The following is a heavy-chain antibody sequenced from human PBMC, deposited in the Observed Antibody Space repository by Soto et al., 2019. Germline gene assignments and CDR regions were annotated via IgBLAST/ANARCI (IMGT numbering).Heavy chain of an antibody. J-gene: IGHJ6*02. D-gene: IGHD5-18*01. V-gene: IGHV4-31*03. CDR3: ARGAHSYGFYYYYYGMDV. Sequence: PSETLSLTCTVSGGSISSGGYYWSWIRQHPGKGLEWIGYIYYSGSTYYNPSLKSRVTISVDTSKNQFSLKLSSVTAADTAVYYCARGAHSYGFYYYYYGMDVWGQGITVTVSS. CDR2: IYYSGST. CDR1: GGSISSGGYY.